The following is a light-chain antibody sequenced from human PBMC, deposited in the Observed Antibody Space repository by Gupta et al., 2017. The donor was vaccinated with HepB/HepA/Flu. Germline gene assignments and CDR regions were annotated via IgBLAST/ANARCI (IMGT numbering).Light chain of an antibody. Sequence: VSTQSPALLALSPGEKATLSRSANQSLGNSLAWYQPKPGQSPRLHIYDASTRATSIPARFSGGGSGTDFTLTITSPQPEDFAVYICQQRSDWLRSFGPGTKL. CDR1: QSLGNS. CDR3: QQRSDWLRS. V-gene: IGKV3-11*01. J-gene: IGKJ2*03. CDR2: DAS.